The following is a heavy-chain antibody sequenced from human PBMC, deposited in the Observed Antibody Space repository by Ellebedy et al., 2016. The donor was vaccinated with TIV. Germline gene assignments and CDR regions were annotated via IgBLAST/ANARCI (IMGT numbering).Heavy chain of an antibody. Sequence: MPGGSLRLSCTVSGSSISSSYWSWIRQPPGKRLEWMGHVHYTGNTDYNPSLKSRVTISVDRSKNQFSLKVRSVSATDTAVYYCARQGQWLAPFDSWGQGTLVTVSS. J-gene: IGHJ4*02. CDR3: ARQGQWLAPFDS. D-gene: IGHD6-19*01. CDR2: VHYTGNT. CDR1: GSSISSSY. V-gene: IGHV4-59*08.